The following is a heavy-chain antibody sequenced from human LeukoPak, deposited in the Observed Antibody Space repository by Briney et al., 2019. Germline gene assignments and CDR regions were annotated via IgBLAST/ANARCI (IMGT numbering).Heavy chain of an antibody. CDR1: GFTFSSYA. J-gene: IGHJ6*02. D-gene: IGHD3-9*01. Sequence: GGSLRLSCAASGFTFSSYAMSWVRQAPGKGLEWVAVIWYDGSNKYYADSVKGRFTISRDNSKNTLYLQMNSLRAEDTAVYYCARGSEGLRYFDWLTYDYGMDVWGQGTTVTVSS. CDR3: ARGSEGLRYFDWLTYDYGMDV. CDR2: IWYDGSNK. V-gene: IGHV3-33*08.